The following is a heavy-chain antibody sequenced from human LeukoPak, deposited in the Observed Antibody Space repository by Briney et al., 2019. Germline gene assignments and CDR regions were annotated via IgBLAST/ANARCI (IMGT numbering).Heavy chain of an antibody. CDR2: IRDSGSRI. CDR1: GFTFRGYE. CDR3: ARDLPWFDS. J-gene: IGHJ5*01. Sequence: GGSLRLSCAASGFTFRGYEMDWVRQAPGQGLEGVSQIRDSGSRIAYAESVKGRFTISRDNAKNSLYLEMHSLRAEDTAVYYCARDLPWFDSWGQGTLVTVSS. V-gene: IGHV3-48*03.